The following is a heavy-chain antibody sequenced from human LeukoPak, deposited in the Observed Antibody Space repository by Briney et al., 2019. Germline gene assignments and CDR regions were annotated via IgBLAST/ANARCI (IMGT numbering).Heavy chain of an antibody. D-gene: IGHD6-13*01. CDR2: IYPGDSDT. J-gene: IGHJ4*02. V-gene: IGHV5-51*01. CDR1: GSTFSSYW. Sequence: GGSLEISCKGSGSTFSSYWIGWVRQLPGKGLGWMGIIYPGDSDTRYSPSFQGLVTISADKSISAAYLQWTSLKASDTALYYCARRHSSRPLYFFDYWGQGTLVAVSS. CDR3: ARRHSSRPLYFFDY.